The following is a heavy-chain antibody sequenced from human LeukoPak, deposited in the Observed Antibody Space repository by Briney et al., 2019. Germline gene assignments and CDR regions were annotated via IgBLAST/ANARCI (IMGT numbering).Heavy chain of an antibody. J-gene: IGHJ4*02. Sequence: GASVKVSCKVSGYTLTELSMHWVRQAPGKGLEWMGGFDPEDGETIYAQKFQGRVTMTEDTSTDTAYMELSSLRSEDTAVCYCATPPYSSGWSPFDYWGQGTLVTVSS. V-gene: IGHV1-24*01. CDR1: GYTLTELS. D-gene: IGHD6-19*01. CDR3: ATPPYSSGWSPFDY. CDR2: FDPEDGET.